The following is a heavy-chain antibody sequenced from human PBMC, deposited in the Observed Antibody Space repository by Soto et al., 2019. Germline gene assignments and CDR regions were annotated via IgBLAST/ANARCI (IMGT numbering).Heavy chain of an antibody. D-gene: IGHD3-9*01. J-gene: IGHJ6*02. Sequence: QVQLVQSGAEVKKPGSSVKVSCKASGGTFSSYAISWVRQAPGQGLEWMGGIIPIFGTANYAQKFQGRVTIIADESTSTAYMELSSLRSEDTAVFYCASNNNVLTGSYYYGMDVWSQGTTVTVSS. CDR2: IIPIFGTA. V-gene: IGHV1-69*12. CDR1: GGTFSSYA. CDR3: ASNNNVLTGSYYYGMDV.